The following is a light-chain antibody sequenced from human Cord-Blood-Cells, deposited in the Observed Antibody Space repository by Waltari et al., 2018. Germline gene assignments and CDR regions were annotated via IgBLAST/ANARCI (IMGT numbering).Light chain of an antibody. V-gene: IGLV2-14*01. Sequence: QSALTQPASVSGSPGQSITISCTGTSSDVGGYNYVSWYQQPPGKAPKLMIYDVSNRPSGFSNRFSGSKSGNTASLTISGLQAEDEADYYCSSYTSSSTLGVFGGGTKLTVL. CDR3: SSYTSSSTLGV. CDR2: DVS. CDR1: SSDVGGYNY. J-gene: IGLJ3*02.